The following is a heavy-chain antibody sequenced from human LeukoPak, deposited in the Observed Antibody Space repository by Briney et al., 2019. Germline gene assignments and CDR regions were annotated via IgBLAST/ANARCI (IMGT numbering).Heavy chain of an antibody. J-gene: IGHJ6*04. Sequence: GGSLRLSCAASGFTFSSYAMHWVRQAPGKGLEWGAVISYDGSNKYYADSVKGRFTISRDNSKNTLYLQMNSLRAEDTAVYYCARPMVRGSEYYYYGMDVWGKGTTVTVSS. D-gene: IGHD3-10*01. V-gene: IGHV3-30*04. CDR1: GFTFSSYA. CDR2: ISYDGSNK. CDR3: ARPMVRGSEYYYYGMDV.